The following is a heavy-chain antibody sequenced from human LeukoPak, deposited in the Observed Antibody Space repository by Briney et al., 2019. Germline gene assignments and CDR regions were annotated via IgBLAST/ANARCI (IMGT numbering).Heavy chain of an antibody. D-gene: IGHD3-3*01. V-gene: IGHV3-74*01. Sequence: GGSLRLSCAASGFTFSSYWMHWVRQAPGKGLVWVSRINSDGSSTSYADSVKGRVTISRDNAKNTLYLQMNSLRAEDTAVYYCARAQRITIFGVVIIRHDAFDIWGQGTMVTVSS. J-gene: IGHJ3*02. CDR1: GFTFSSYW. CDR2: INSDGSST. CDR3: ARAQRITIFGVVIIRHDAFDI.